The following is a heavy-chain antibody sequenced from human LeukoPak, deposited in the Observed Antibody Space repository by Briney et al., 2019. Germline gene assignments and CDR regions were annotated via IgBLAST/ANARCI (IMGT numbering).Heavy chain of an antibody. J-gene: IGHJ4*02. Sequence: GGSLRLSCAASGFTFSSYGMHWVRQAPGKGLEWVAVIWCDGSNKYYADSVKGRFTISRDNSKNTLYLQMNSLRAEDTAVYYCAREKLLWFGDPGYYFDYWGQGTLVTVSS. CDR2: IWCDGSNK. CDR1: GFTFSSYG. CDR3: AREKLLWFGDPGYYFDY. D-gene: IGHD3-10*01. V-gene: IGHV3-33*01.